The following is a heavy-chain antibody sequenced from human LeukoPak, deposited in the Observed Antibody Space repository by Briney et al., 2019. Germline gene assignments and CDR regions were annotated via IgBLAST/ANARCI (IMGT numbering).Heavy chain of an antibody. J-gene: IGHJ1*01. CDR2: ISSSSSYI. V-gene: IGHV3-21*01. Sequence: PGGSLRLSCAASGFTFSSYWMSWVRQAPGKGLEWVSSISSSSSYIYYADSVKGRFTISRDNAKNSLYLQMNSLRAEDTAVYYCARDYGDYGEYFQHWGQGTLVTVSS. D-gene: IGHD4-17*01. CDR3: ARDYGDYGEYFQH. CDR1: GFTFSSYW.